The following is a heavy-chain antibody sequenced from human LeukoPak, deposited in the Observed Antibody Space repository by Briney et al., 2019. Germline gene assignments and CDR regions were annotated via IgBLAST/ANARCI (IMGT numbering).Heavy chain of an antibody. J-gene: IGHJ3*02. Sequence: PGGSLRFSCAGSGFIFSNYAMSWVRQAPGKGLEWVAVISYDGSNKYYADSVKGRFTISRDNSKNTMYLQMNSLRAEDTAVYYCARDHAQQLNAFDIWGQGTMVTVSS. V-gene: IGHV3-33*01. D-gene: IGHD4-11*01. CDR2: ISYDGSNK. CDR3: ARDHAQQLNAFDI. CDR1: GFIFSNYA.